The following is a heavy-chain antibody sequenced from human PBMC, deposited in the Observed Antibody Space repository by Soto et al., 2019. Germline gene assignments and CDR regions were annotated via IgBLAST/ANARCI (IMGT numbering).Heavy chain of an antibody. D-gene: IGHD3-10*01. CDR2: IIPIFGTA. Sequence: GASVKVSCKASGGTFSSYAISWVRQAPGQGLEWMGGIIPIFGTANYAQKFQGRVTITADESTSTAYMELSSLRSEDTAVYYCASPPEIGIPTKYYYYGMDVWGQGTTVTVSS. CDR3: ASPPEIGIPTKYYYYGMDV. CDR1: GGTFSSYA. V-gene: IGHV1-69*13. J-gene: IGHJ6*02.